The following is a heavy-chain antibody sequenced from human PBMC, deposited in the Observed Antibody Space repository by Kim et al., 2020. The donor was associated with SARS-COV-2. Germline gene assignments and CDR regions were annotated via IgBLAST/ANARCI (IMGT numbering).Heavy chain of an antibody. V-gene: IGHV3-7*01. CDR3: AREVAVVGKSFYYYYGMDV. J-gene: IGHJ6*02. Sequence: GGSLRLSCAASGFTFSSYWMSWVRQAPGKGLEWVANIKQDGSEKYYVDSVKGRFTISRDNAKNSLYLQMNSLRAEDTTVYYCAREVAVVGKSFYYYYGMDVWGQGTTVTVSS. CDR1: GFTFSSYW. CDR2: IKQDGSEK. D-gene: IGHD6-19*01.